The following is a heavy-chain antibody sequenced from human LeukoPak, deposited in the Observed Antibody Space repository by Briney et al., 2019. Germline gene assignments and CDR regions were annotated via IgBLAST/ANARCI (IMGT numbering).Heavy chain of an antibody. D-gene: IGHD2-2*02. V-gene: IGHV4-30-4*08. CDR2: IYYSGST. CDR1: GGSISSGDYY. Sequence: PSETLSLTCTVSGGSISSGDYYWSWIRQPPGKGLEWIGYIYYSGSTYYNPSLKSRVTISVDTSKNQFSLKLSSVTAADTAVYYCARVGCSSTSCYTDYYYMDVWGKGTTVTVSS. CDR3: ARVGCSSTSCYTDYYYMDV. J-gene: IGHJ6*03.